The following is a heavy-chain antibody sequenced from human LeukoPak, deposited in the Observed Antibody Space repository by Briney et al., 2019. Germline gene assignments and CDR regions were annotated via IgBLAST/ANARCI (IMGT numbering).Heavy chain of an antibody. CDR1: GYTFTSYD. CDR3: ARVLDSSSWYGYYYYYYGMDV. V-gene: IGHV1-8*01. D-gene: IGHD6-13*01. CDR2: MNPNSGNT. Sequence: ASVKVSCKASGYTFTSYDINWVRQATGQGLEWMGWMNPNSGNTGYAQKFQGRVTMTRNTSISTAYMELSSLRSEDTAVYYCARVLDSSSWYGYYYYYYGMDVWGKGTTVTVSS. J-gene: IGHJ6*04.